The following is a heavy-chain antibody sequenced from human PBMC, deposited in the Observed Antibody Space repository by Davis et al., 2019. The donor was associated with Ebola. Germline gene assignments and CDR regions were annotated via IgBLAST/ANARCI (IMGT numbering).Heavy chain of an antibody. CDR1: GFTFSSYS. CDR2: ISSSSSYI. Sequence: GSLKISCAASGFTFSSYSMNWVRQAPGKGLEWVSSISSSSSYIYYADSVKGRFTISRDNAKNSLYLQMNSLRAEDTAVYYCARVSSSDIVLVPAVDYYGMDVWGQGTTVTVSS. V-gene: IGHV3-21*01. J-gene: IGHJ6*02. CDR3: ARVSSSDIVLVPAVDYYGMDV. D-gene: IGHD2-2*01.